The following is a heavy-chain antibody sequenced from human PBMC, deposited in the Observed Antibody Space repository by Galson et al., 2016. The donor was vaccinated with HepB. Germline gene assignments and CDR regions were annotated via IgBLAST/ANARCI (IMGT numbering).Heavy chain of an antibody. CDR3: HGAGGFPS. D-gene: IGHD5-12*01. Sequence: SLRLSCAASGFTVSSNHMSWVRQAPGKGLEWVSLIYGGGGTYYADSVKGRFTMYRDNSKNIVYLQMHSLRAEDTAVYYCHGAGGFPSWGQGTLVTVSS. CDR1: GFTVSSNH. CDR2: IYGGGGT. V-gene: IGHV3-53*01. J-gene: IGHJ5*02.